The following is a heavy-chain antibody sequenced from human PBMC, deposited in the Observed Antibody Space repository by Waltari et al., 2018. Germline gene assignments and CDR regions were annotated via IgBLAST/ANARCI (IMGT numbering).Heavy chain of an antibody. D-gene: IGHD3-9*01. CDR2: INPNSGGT. J-gene: IGHJ6*02. CDR3: ARGPLLRYFDWSHHYYYGMDG. CDR1: GYTFTGYY. Sequence: QVQLVQSGAEVKKPGASVKVSCKASGYTFTGYYMHWVRQAPGQGLEWMGWINPNSGGTNYAQKFQGRVTMTRDTPISTAYMELSRLRSDDTAVYYCARGPLLRYFDWSHHYYYGMDGWGQGTTVTVSS. V-gene: IGHV1-2*02.